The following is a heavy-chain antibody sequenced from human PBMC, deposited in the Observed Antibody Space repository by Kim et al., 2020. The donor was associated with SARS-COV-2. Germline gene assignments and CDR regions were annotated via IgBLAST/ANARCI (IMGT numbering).Heavy chain of an antibody. J-gene: IGHJ6*02. CDR1: GFTFSSYW. D-gene: IGHD6-19*01. Sequence: GGSLRLSCAASGFTFSSYWMHWVRQAPGKGLVWVSRINIDGSSTSYADSVKGRFTISRDNAKNTLYLQMNSLRAEDTAAYYCARDRGWYTFCDGMDVWGQGATGSVS. CDR3: ARDRGWYTFCDGMDV. V-gene: IGHV3-74*01. CDR2: INIDGSST.